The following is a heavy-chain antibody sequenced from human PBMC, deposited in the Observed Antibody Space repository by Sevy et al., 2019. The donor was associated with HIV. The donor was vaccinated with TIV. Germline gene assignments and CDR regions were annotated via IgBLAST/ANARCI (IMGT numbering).Heavy chain of an antibody. D-gene: IGHD3-9*01. CDR2: MNPNSGNT. CDR3: AREVGDYDIWTGYYKDYYYGMDV. V-gene: IGHV1-8*01. Sequence: ASVKVSCKASGYTFTSYDINWVRQATGQGLEWMGWMNPNSGNTGYAQKFQGRVTMTRNTSISTAYMELSSPRSEDTAVYYCAREVGDYDIWTGYYKDYYYGMDVWGQGTTVTVSS. J-gene: IGHJ6*02. CDR1: GYTFTSYD.